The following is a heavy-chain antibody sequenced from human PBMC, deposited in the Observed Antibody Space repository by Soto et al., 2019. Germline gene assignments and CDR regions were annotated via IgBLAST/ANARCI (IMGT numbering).Heavy chain of an antibody. CDR1: GGSFSGYY. CDR2: INHSGST. CDR3: ARGDIVVVVAATPKTPSFDY. D-gene: IGHD2-15*01. Sequence: SETLSLTCAVYGGSFSGYYWSWIRQPPGKGLEWIGEINHSGSTNYNPSLKSRVTISVDTSKNQFSLKLSSVTAADTAVYYCARGDIVVVVAATPKTPSFDYWGQGTLVTVSS. J-gene: IGHJ4*02. V-gene: IGHV4-34*01.